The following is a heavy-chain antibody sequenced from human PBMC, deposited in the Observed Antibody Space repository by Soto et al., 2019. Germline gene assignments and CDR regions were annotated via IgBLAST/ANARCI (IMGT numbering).Heavy chain of an antibody. CDR2: INHSGST. D-gene: IGHD6-13*01. Sequence: QVQLQQWGAGLLKPSETLSLTCAVYGGSFSGYYWSWIRQPPGKGLEWIGEINHSGSTNYNPSLKSRVTISVDKSKNQFSLKLSSVTAADTAVYYCARGSQQLVNFDYWGQGTLVTVSS. J-gene: IGHJ4*02. V-gene: IGHV4-34*01. CDR1: GGSFSGYY. CDR3: ARGSQQLVNFDY.